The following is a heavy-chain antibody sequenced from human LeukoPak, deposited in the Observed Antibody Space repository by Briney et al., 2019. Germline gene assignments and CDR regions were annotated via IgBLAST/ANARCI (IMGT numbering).Heavy chain of an antibody. J-gene: IGHJ4*02. Sequence: ASVKVSCKVSGYTLTELSMHWVRQAPGKGLEWMGGFDPEDGETIYAQKFQGRVTMTEDTSTDTAYMELSSLRSEDTAVYYCATTVNYYDSSGYCYWGQGTLVTVSS. CDR1: GYTLTELS. D-gene: IGHD3-22*01. V-gene: IGHV1-24*01. CDR2: FDPEDGET. CDR3: ATTVNYYDSSGYCY.